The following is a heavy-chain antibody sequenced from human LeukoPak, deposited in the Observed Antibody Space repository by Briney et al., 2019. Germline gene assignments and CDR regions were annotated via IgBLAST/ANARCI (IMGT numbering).Heavy chain of an antibody. D-gene: IGHD1-26*01. V-gene: IGHV3-23*01. CDR3: ARGRGSRVYFDY. J-gene: IGHJ4*02. CDR2: ISGSGGST. Sequence: GGSLRLSCAASGFTFSSYAMSWVRQAPGKGLEWVSAISGSGGSTYYADSVKGRFTISRDNSKNTLYLQMNSLRAEDTAVYYCARGRGSRVYFDYWGQGTLVTVSS. CDR1: GFTFSSYA.